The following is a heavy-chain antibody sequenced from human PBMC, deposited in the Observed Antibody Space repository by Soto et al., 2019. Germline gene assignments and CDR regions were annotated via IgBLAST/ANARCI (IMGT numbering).Heavy chain of an antibody. Sequence: ASVKVSCKASGYTFTRYYMHWVRQAPGQGLEWMAIINPGGGSTGYAQKFQGRVTMTRDTSTSTVYMELSSLGSEDTAVYYCARDNEYYYDGSGYPTNYFDYWGQGTLVTVSS. CDR2: INPGGGST. J-gene: IGHJ4*02. V-gene: IGHV1-46*03. CDR1: GYTFTRYY. D-gene: IGHD3-22*01. CDR3: ARDNEYYYDGSGYPTNYFDY.